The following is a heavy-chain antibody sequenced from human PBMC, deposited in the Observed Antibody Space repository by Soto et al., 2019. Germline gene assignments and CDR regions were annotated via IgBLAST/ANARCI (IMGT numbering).Heavy chain of an antibody. V-gene: IGHV4-30-4*01. Sequence: ASETLSLTCTVSGGSISSGDYYWSWIRQPPGKGLEWIGYIYYSGSTYYNPSLKSRVTISVDTSKNQLSLKLSSVTAADTAVYYCARKRITMVRGVIWYYYYYGMDVWGQGTTVTVSS. D-gene: IGHD3-10*01. CDR3: ARKRITMVRGVIWYYYYYGMDV. CDR2: IYYSGST. CDR1: GGSISSGDYY. J-gene: IGHJ6*02.